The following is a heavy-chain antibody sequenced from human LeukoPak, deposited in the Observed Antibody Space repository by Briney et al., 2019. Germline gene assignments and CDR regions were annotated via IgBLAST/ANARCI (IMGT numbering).Heavy chain of an antibody. Sequence: SETLSLTCAVYGGSFSRYYWTWIRQPPGKGLEWVGYIYHSGSTYYNPSLKSRVTISVDRSKNQFSLKLSSVTAADTAVYYCASARDGYNYRYFDLWGRGTLVTVSS. CDR2: IYHSGST. D-gene: IGHD5-24*01. CDR3: ASARDGYNYRYFDL. V-gene: IGHV4-34*01. CDR1: GGSFSRYY. J-gene: IGHJ2*01.